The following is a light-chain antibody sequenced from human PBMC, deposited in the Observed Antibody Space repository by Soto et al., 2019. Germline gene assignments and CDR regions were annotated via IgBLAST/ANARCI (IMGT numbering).Light chain of an antibody. Sequence: DIQMTQSPSSLSASVGDRVTITCQASQDISNSLNWYQQRPGKAPNLLIYDASNLETGVPSRFSGSGSGTHFTLTISSLQPEDFAVYYCQQYGSSGTFGQGTKVEIK. J-gene: IGKJ1*01. CDR2: DAS. CDR1: QDISNS. CDR3: QQYGSSGT. V-gene: IGKV1-33*01.